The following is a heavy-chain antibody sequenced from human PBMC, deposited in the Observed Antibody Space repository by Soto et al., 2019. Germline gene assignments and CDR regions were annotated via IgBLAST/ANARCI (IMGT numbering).Heavy chain of an antibody. Sequence: SETLSLTCIVSGDSISRGGYSWTWIRQPPGKALEWIGNIYDSGSTSYNPSLKSRVTMSVDTSKNQFSLRLTSVTAADTAVYFCARGCSSYYDYGMDVWGQGTTVTVSS. J-gene: IGHJ6*02. CDR2: IYDSGST. D-gene: IGHD6-6*01. V-gene: IGHV4-30-2*01. CDR1: GDSISRGGYS. CDR3: ARGCSSYYDYGMDV.